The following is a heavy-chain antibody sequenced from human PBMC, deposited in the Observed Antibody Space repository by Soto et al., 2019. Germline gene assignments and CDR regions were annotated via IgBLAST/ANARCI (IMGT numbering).Heavy chain of an antibody. D-gene: IGHD2-15*01. CDR3: TRDIEDRGGDAFDI. J-gene: IGHJ3*02. CDR1: GGTFSRYA. V-gene: IGHV1-69*01. Sequence: QVQLVESGAEVKKPGSSVKVSCKASGGTFSRYAIRWVRQAPGQGLEWMGGIIPMLGTANYARKFQGRVTIPPAESTSTAYMELSSLRSEDTAVYYCTRDIEDRGGDAFDIWGQGTMVTVSS. CDR2: IIPMLGTA.